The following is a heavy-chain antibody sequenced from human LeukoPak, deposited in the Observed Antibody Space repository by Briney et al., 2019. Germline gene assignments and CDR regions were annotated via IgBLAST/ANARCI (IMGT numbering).Heavy chain of an antibody. CDR2: INHSGST. Sequence: SETLSLTCAVYGGSFNDYYWTWVRQPPGKGLEWIGEINHSGSTNYNPSLKSRVTISVDTSKNQFSLKLSSVTAADTAVYYCARDRGSSGWYGTNYYFDYWGQGTLVTVSS. J-gene: IGHJ4*02. CDR3: ARDRGSSGWYGTNYYFDY. D-gene: IGHD6-19*01. V-gene: IGHV4-34*01. CDR1: GGSFNDYY.